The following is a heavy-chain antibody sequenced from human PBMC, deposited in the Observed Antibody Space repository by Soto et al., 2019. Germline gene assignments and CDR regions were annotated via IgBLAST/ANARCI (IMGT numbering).Heavy chain of an antibody. D-gene: IGHD3-10*01. CDR2: ISGSGGST. CDR1: GFTFSSYA. V-gene: IGHV3-23*01. J-gene: IGHJ4*02. Sequence: QPGGSLRLSCAASGFTFSSYAMSWVRQAPGKGLEWVSAISGSGGSTYYADSVKGRFTISRDNSKNTLYLQMNSLRAEDTAVYYCAQVGGRAGTGGLEFYWGQGTLVTVSS. CDR3: AQVGGRAGTGGLEFY.